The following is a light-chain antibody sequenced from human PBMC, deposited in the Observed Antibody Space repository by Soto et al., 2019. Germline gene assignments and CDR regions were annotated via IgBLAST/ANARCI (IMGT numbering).Light chain of an antibody. CDR3: SSYTSSSTVV. CDR2: EVS. Sequence: QSVLTQPASVSGSPGQSITISCTGTSSDVGGYNYVSWYQQHPGKAPKLMIYEVSNRPSGVSNRFPGSKSGNTASLTISGLQAEDEADYYCSSYTSSSTVVFGGGTKLTVL. CDR1: SSDVGGYNY. J-gene: IGLJ2*01. V-gene: IGLV2-14*01.